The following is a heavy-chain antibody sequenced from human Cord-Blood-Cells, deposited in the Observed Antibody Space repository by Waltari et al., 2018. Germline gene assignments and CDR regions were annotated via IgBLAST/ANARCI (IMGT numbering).Heavy chain of an antibody. CDR3: ATEQRYCSSTSCYGWFDP. D-gene: IGHD2-2*01. V-gene: IGHV1-24*01. J-gene: IGHJ5*02. CDR2: FDPEDGET. Sequence: QIQLVQSGAEVTKPGASVKVSCKVSGSTLPELSMHWVRQDLGKGLEWMGGFDPEDGETIYAQKFQGRVTMTEDTSTDTAYMELSSLRSEDTAVYYCATEQRYCSSTSCYGWFDPWGQGTLVTVSS. CDR1: GSTLPELS.